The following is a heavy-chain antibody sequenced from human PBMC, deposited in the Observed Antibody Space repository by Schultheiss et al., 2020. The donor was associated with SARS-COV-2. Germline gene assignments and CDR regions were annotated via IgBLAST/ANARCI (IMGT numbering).Heavy chain of an antibody. Sequence: GGSLRLSCAASGFTFSDYYMSWIRQAPGKGLEWVSAISGSGGSTYYADSVKGRFTISRDNSKNTLYLQMNSLRAEDTAVYYCAKGPDPGNWNDEIDYWGQGTLVTVSS. J-gene: IGHJ4*02. CDR1: GFTFSDYY. V-gene: IGHV3-23*01. CDR2: ISGSGGST. D-gene: IGHD1-1*01. CDR3: AKGPDPGNWNDEIDY.